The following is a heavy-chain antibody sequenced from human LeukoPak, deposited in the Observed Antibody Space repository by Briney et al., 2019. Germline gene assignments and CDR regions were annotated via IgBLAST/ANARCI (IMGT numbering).Heavy chain of an antibody. CDR1: GYSISSGYY. CDR2: IYHSGST. D-gene: IGHD6-19*01. Sequence: SETLSLTCAVSGYSISSGYYWGWIRQPPGKGLEWIGSIYHSGSTYYNPSLKSRVTISVDTSKNQFSLKLGSVTAADTAVYYCARNPQAGTLDYWGQGTLVTVSS. V-gene: IGHV4-38-2*01. CDR3: ARNPQAGTLDY. J-gene: IGHJ4*02.